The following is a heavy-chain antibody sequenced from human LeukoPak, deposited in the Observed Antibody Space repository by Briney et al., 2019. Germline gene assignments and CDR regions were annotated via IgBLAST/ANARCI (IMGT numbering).Heavy chain of an antibody. CDR3: ARDRSNIIFGVVRRNKVGTLDV. CDR2: IGSSSGTI. D-gene: IGHD3-3*02. CDR1: GFTLSNYG. J-gene: IGHJ6*04. Sequence: GGPLRLSCAASGFTLSNYGMDWVRQAPGKGLEWSSYIGSSSGTIYYADSVKGRFTISRDNAKNSLYLQMNSLRAEDTAVYYCARDRSNIIFGVVRRNKVGTLDVWGKGTTVTASS. V-gene: IGHV3-48*01.